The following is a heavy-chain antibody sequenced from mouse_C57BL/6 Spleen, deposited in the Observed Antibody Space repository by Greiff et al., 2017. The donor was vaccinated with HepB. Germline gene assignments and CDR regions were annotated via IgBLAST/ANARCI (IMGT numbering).Heavy chain of an antibody. CDR1: GYTFTSYG. CDR3: ARFRWDYDRVYWYFDV. J-gene: IGHJ1*03. Sequence: VQLQQSGAELARPGASVKLSCKASGYTFTSYGISWVKQRTGQGLEWIGEIYPRSGNTYYNEKFKGKATLTADKSSSTAYMELRSLTSEDSAVYFCARFRWDYDRVYWYFDVWGTGTTVTVSS. CDR2: IYPRSGNT. D-gene: IGHD2-4*01. V-gene: IGHV1-81*01.